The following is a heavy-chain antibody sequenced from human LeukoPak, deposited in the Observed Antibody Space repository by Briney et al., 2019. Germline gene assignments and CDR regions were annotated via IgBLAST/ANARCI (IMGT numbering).Heavy chain of an antibody. CDR2: INPNSGGR. D-gene: IGHD6-13*01. CDR1: GYTFTGYY. Sequence: GASVKVSCKASGYTFTGYYIHWVRQAPGQGLEWMGWINPNSGGRNYAQKFQGRVTMTRDTSISTAYMELSRLRSDDTAGYYCARDPGSSWWGQGTLVTVSS. V-gene: IGHV1-2*02. J-gene: IGHJ4*02. CDR3: ARDPGSSW.